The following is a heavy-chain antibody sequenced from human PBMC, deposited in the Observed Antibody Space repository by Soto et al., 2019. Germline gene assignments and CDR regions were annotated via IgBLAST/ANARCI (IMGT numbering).Heavy chain of an antibody. CDR3: ARDYGGDAFDI. V-gene: IGHV4-59*01. CDR1: GGSISSYY. J-gene: IGHJ3*02. CDR2: IYYSGST. D-gene: IGHD4-17*01. Sequence: SETLSLTCTVSGGSISSYYWSWIRQPPGKGLEWIGYIYYSGSTDYNPSLKSRVTISVDTSKNQFSLKLSSVTAADTAVYYCARDYGGDAFDIWGQGTMVTVSS.